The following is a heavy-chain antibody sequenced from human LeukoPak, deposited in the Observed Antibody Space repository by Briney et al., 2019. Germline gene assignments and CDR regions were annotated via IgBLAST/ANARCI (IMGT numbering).Heavy chain of an antibody. Sequence: GGSLRLSCAASGFTFSSYWMSWVRQAPGKGLEWVANIKQDGSGKYYVDSVKGRFSISRDNAKNSLYLQMNSLRAEDTAVYYCATLVTSEVGFDYWGQGTLVTVSS. CDR2: IKQDGSGK. J-gene: IGHJ4*02. CDR1: GFTFSSYW. CDR3: ATLVTSEVGFDY. D-gene: IGHD1-26*01. V-gene: IGHV3-7*03.